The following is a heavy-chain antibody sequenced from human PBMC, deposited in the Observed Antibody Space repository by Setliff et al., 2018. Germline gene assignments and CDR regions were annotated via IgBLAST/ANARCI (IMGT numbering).Heavy chain of an antibody. CDR3: AKDKDVDGAPWFFDY. CDR1: GYTFTSNH. V-gene: IGHV1-46*01. J-gene: IGHJ4*02. D-gene: IGHD2-8*01. Sequence: GASVKVSCKASGYTFTSNHVHWGRQAPGQGLEWMGTINPSGGSTIYAPDFQGRFTISRGTSQNTLFLQMNSLRPEDTGVYYCAKDKDVDGAPWFFDYWGQGTLVTVSS. CDR2: INPSGGST.